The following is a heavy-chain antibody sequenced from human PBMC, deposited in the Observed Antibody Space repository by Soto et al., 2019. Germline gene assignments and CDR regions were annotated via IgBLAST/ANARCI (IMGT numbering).Heavy chain of an antibody. CDR3: ARDRLLQKGYYYYGMDV. J-gene: IGHJ6*02. V-gene: IGHV1-2*04. CDR2: INPNSGGT. CDR1: GYTFTGYY. D-gene: IGHD3-22*01. Sequence: ASVKVFCKASGYTFTGYYMHWVRQAPGQGLEWMGWINPNSGGTNYAQKFQGWVTMTRDTSISTAYMELSRLRSDDTAVYYCARDRLLQKGYYYYGMDVWGQGTTVTVSS.